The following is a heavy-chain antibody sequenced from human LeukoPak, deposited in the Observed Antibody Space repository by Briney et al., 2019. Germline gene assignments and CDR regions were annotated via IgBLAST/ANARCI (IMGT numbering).Heavy chain of an antibody. Sequence: GGSLRLSCAASGFTFTSAMRWVRQAPGKGLEWVSSISGSGGNTFYADSVKGRFTISRDNSKNTLYLQMNSLRAEDTAVCYCTKGESQPKYYFDYWGQGTLVTVSS. D-gene: IGHD2-2*01. CDR1: GFTFTSA. V-gene: IGHV3-23*01. CDR3: TKGESQPKYYFDY. J-gene: IGHJ4*02. CDR2: ISGSGGNT.